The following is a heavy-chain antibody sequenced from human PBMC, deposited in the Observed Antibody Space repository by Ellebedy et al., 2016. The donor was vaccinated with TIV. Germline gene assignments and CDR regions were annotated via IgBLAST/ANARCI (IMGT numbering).Heavy chain of an antibody. V-gene: IGHV3-23*01. Sequence: GESLKISCAASGFTLSNYWMNWVRQAPGKGLEWVSTISGTAGGSTYYADSVKGRFTISRDNSKKMLFLQMDSLRAEDTAIYYCAFTYSDFGSGSYSDYWGQGTLVTVSS. D-gene: IGHD3-3*01. CDR2: ISGTAGGST. CDR3: AFTYSDFGSGSYSDY. CDR1: GFTLSNYW. J-gene: IGHJ4*02.